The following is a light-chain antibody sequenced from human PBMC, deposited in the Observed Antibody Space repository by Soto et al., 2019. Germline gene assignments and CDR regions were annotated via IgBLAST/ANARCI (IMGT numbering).Light chain of an antibody. CDR3: LQTYSTPRT. CDR1: HRISTS. J-gene: IGKJ1*01. CDR2: GAT. Sequence: DIQMTQSPSSLSASVGDRITITCRASHRISTSLNWYQRKPGQAPKLLIHGATNLQSGAPSRFSCSGSGTDFALTITSLQPEDFATYYCLQTYSTPRTFGQGTRVEIK. V-gene: IGKV1-39*01.